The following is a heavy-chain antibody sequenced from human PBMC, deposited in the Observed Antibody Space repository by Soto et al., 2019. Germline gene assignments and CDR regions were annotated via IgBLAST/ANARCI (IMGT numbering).Heavy chain of an antibody. V-gene: IGHV2-5*02. CDR2: IYWDDDK. Sequence: QITLKESGPTLVKPTQTLTLTCTFSGFSRSSTRMAVGWIRQPPGKSLEWLALIYWDDDKRYSPFLKSRLTITKDTSKNQVVRTMANMDPVDTARYYCAHIVVAGLGYYFDYWGKGTLVTVAS. J-gene: IGHJ4*02. CDR3: AHIVVAGLGYYFDY. CDR1: GFSRSSTRMA. D-gene: IGHD6-19*01.